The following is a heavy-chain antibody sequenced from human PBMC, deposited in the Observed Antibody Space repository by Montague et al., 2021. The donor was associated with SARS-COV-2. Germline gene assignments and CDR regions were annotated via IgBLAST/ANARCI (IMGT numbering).Heavy chain of an antibody. V-gene: IGHV3-30-3*01. CDR1: GFTFSSYA. CDR3: ARDRIWRTIFWRHYYYGMDV. J-gene: IGHJ6*02. D-gene: IGHD3-9*01. Sequence: SLRLSCAASGFTFSSYAMHWVRQAPGKGLEWVAVISYDGSNKYYXXSLKGRFTISRDNSKNTLYLQMNSLRAEDTAVYCCARDRIWRTIFWRHYYYGMDVWGQGTTVTVSS. CDR2: ISYDGSNK.